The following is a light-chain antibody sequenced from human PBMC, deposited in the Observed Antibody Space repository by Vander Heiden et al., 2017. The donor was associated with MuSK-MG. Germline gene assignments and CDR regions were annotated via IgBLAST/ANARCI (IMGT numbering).Light chain of an antibody. CDR1: QSIRTY. Sequence: DIQMTQSPSSLSASVGDTVTITCRASQSIRTYLNWYQQKPGKAPKLLIYSVSNLQGGVPSRFSGNGYGKDFTLTISGRQAEDFATYFCQQTDGNPPITFGGGTMVEI. V-gene: IGKV1-39*01. CDR3: QQTDGNPPIT. CDR2: SVS. J-gene: IGKJ4*02.